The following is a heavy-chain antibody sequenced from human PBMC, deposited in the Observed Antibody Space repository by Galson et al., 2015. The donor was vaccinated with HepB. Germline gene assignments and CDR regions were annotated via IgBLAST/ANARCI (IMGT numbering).Heavy chain of an antibody. D-gene: IGHD6-13*01. CDR2: INAGNGNT. V-gene: IGHV1-3*01. J-gene: IGHJ4*02. Sequence: SVKVSCKASGYTFTSYAMHWVRQAPGQRLEWMGWINAGNGNTKYSQKFQGRVTITRDTSASTAYMELSSLRSEDTAVYYCARDLAAAGTYFDYWGQGTLVTASS. CDR1: GYTFTSYA. CDR3: ARDLAAAGTYFDY.